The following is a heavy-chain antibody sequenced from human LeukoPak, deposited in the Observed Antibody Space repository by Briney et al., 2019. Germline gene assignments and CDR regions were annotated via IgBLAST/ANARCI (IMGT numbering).Heavy chain of an antibody. Sequence: GGSLRLSYAASGFTVSSNYMSWVRQAPGKGLEWVSVIYSGGSTYYADYVKDRFTISRDNSKNTLYLQMNSLRAEDTAVYYCASFGVKGPHYYYYYMDVWGKGTTVTVSS. CDR3: ASFGVKGPHYYYYYMDV. D-gene: IGHD3-3*01. J-gene: IGHJ6*03. CDR1: GFTVSSNY. CDR2: IYSGGST. V-gene: IGHV3-66*02.